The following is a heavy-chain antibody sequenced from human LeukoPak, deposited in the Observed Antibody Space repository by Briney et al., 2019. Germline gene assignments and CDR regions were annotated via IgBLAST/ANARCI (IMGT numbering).Heavy chain of an antibody. V-gene: IGHV4-34*01. CDR2: INHSGST. Sequence: SETLSLTCAVYGGSFSGYYWSWIRQPPGKGLEWIGEINHSGSTNYNPSLKSRVTISVDTSKNQFSLKLSSETAADTAVYYCARLSGGNSRLHYYYGMDVWGQGTTVTVSS. J-gene: IGHJ6*02. D-gene: IGHD4-23*01. CDR1: GGSFSGYY. CDR3: ARLSGGNSRLHYYYGMDV.